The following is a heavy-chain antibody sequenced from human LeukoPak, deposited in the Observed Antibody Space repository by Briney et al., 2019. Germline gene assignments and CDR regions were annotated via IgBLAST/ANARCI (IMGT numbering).Heavy chain of an antibody. CDR1: GFTFSSYE. CDR3: AKFDRTATYFDS. D-gene: IGHD2-21*02. J-gene: IGHJ4*02. CDR2: ISAGGGST. Sequence: GGSLRPSCAASGFTFSSYEMNWVRQAPGKGLEWVSAISAGGGSTYDADSVKGRFTISSDNSKNTVYLQMTSLRVDDTAVYYCAKFDRTATYFDSWGQGTLVTISS. V-gene: IGHV3-23*01.